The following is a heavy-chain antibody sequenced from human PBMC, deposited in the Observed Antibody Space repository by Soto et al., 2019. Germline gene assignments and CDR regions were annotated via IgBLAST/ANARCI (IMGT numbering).Heavy chain of an antibody. CDR3: ARDKITGLFDY. V-gene: IGHV4-34*01. CDR2: INHSGST. Sequence: QVQLQQWGAGLLKPSETLSLTCAVYGGSFSGYYWPWIRQPPGTGLEWIGEINHSGSTNYNPSLKSRVTTSVDTSKNQFSLKLTSVTAADTAVYYCARDKITGLFDYWGQGTLVTVSS. J-gene: IGHJ4*02. CDR1: GGSFSGYY. D-gene: IGHD2-8*02.